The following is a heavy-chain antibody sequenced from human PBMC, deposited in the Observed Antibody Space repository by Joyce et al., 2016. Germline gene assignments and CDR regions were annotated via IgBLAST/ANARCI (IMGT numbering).Heavy chain of an antibody. CDR2: ISHSGNT. Sequence: QEQLQESGPGLVKPSQTLSLTCTVSGGSISSGDYYWSWIRQPPGKGLEWIGYISHSGNTCYNPSLKSRLTISVDTSKNHFSLRLSSVTAADTAVYFCARYYYDGSGHYFDYWGQGTLVTVSS. CDR3: ARYYYDGSGHYFDY. J-gene: IGHJ4*02. CDR1: GGSISSGDYY. D-gene: IGHD3-22*01. V-gene: IGHV4-30-4*01.